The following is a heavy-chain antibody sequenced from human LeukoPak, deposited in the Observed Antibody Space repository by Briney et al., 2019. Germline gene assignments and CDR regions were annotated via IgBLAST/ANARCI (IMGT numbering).Heavy chain of an antibody. CDR1: GYTFTSYG. V-gene: IGHV1-18*01. CDR2: ISAYNGNT. D-gene: IGHD2-15*01. CDR3: ARVLLGSPLLDTRILYLDP. Sequence: ASVKVSCKASGYTFTSYGISWVRQAPGQGLEWMGWISAYNGNTNYAQKLPGRVTMTTDTSTSTAYMELRSLRSDDTAVYYCARVLLGSPLLDTRILYLDPWGQGALVTVSS. J-gene: IGHJ5*02.